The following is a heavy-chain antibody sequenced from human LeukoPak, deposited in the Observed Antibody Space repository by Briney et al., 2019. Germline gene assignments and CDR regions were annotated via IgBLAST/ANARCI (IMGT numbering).Heavy chain of an antibody. J-gene: IGHJ4*02. D-gene: IGHD6-13*01. Sequence: SETLSLTCTVSGNSISSGDNYWSWIRQPAGKGLEWIGRIYTSGSTNYNPSLKSRVTISGDTSKNQFSLKLSSVTAADTAVYYCARAMRGSSSWYENYYFDYWGQGTLVTVSS. CDR3: ARAMRGSSSWYENYYFDY. CDR2: IYTSGST. CDR1: GNSISSGDNY. V-gene: IGHV4-61*02.